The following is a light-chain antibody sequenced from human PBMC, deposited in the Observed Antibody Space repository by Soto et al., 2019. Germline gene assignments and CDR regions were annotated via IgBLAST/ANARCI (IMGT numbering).Light chain of an antibody. CDR3: QHHTNWPLT. J-gene: IGKJ4*01. V-gene: IGKV3-11*01. CDR2: DAS. Sequence: EIVLIQSPAILFLSPGERATLSCRASQSVSSNLAWYQQKPGQAPRLLIYDASNRATGIPARFSGSGSGTDFTLAISSLEPEDFAFYYCQHHTNWPLTFGGGTKVDIK. CDR1: QSVSSN.